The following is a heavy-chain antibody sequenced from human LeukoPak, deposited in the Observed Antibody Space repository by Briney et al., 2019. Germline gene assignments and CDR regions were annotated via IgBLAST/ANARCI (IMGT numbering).Heavy chain of an antibody. CDR3: ARAQRGVVTLDY. D-gene: IGHD4-23*01. Sequence: ASVKVSCKASGYTFTSYAMHWVRQAPGQRLEWMGWINAGNGNTKYSQKFQGRVTITRDTSASTAYMELSSLRSEDTAVYYCARAQRGVVTLDYWGQGTLVTVSS. CDR1: GYTFTSYA. CDR2: INAGNGNT. V-gene: IGHV1-3*01. J-gene: IGHJ4*02.